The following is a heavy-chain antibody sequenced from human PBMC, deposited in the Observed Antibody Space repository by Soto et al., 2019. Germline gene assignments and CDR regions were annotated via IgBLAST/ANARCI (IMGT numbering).Heavy chain of an antibody. CDR3: ASDSSMGSYYYGMDV. V-gene: IGHV4-31*03. Sequence: SETLSLTCTVSGGSISSGGYYWSWIRQHPGKGLEWIGYIYYSGSTYYNPSLKSRVTISVDTSNNQFSLKLSSVTAADTAVYYCASDSSMGSYYYGMDVWGQGTTVTVSS. CDR2: IYYSGST. CDR1: GGSISSGGYY. D-gene: IGHD6-6*01. J-gene: IGHJ6*02.